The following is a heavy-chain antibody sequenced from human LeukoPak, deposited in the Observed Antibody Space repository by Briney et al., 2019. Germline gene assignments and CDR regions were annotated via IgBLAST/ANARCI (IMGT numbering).Heavy chain of an antibody. Sequence: PGGSLRLSCAVSGFTLSSYSMKWVRQAPGKGLEWVSSISSSSLYIYYGDSVKGRFTISRDNAKHSMYLQMNRLRAEDTAVYYCARAGSGYTSPSDYWGQGTLVTVSS. J-gene: IGHJ4*02. CDR3: ARAGSGYTSPSDY. D-gene: IGHD6-13*01. CDR2: ISSSSLYI. CDR1: GFTLSSYS. V-gene: IGHV3-21*01.